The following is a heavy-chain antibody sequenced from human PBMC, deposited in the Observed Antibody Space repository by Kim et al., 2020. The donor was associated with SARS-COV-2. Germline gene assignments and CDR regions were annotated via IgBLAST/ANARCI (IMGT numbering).Heavy chain of an antibody. CDR2: MNPKSGDT. J-gene: IGHJ5*01. CDR3: ARGLGDYRGYDFPICAS. Sequence: ASVKVSCKASGFTFTNYDINWVRQATGQGLEWMGWMNPKSGDTRYAQKFQGRVTMTRDTSITTAYMDLRSLRSDDTAVYFCARGLGDYRGYDFPICASWG. CDR1: GFTFTNYD. V-gene: IGHV1-8*01. D-gene: IGHD5-12*01.